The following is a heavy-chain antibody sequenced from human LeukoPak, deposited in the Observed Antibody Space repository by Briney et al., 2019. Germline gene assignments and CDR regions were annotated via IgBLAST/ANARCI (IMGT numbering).Heavy chain of an antibody. CDR2: IYYSGST. D-gene: IGHD4-17*01. J-gene: IGHJ4*02. Sequence: PSETLSLTCTVSGGSISSYYWSWIRQPPGKGLEWIGYIYYSGSTYYNPSLKSRVTISVDTSKNQFSLKLSSVTAADTAVYYCATATTTGFDYWGQGTLVTVSS. CDR1: GGSISSYY. CDR3: ATATTTGFDY. V-gene: IGHV4-59*12.